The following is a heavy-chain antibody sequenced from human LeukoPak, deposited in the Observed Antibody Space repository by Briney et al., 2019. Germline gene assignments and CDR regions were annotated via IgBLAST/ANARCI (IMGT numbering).Heavy chain of an antibody. J-gene: IGHJ5*02. CDR3: ARGSRIAAAGTRIQYNWFDP. CDR2: IYTSGST. V-gene: IGHV4-4*07. CDR1: GGSISSYY. Sequence: SETLSLTCTVSGGSISSYYWSWIRQPAGKGLEWIGRIYTSGSTNYNPSLKSRVTMSVGTSKNQFSLKLSSVTAADTAVYYCARGSRIAAAGTRIQYNWFDPWGQGTLVTVSS. D-gene: IGHD6-13*01.